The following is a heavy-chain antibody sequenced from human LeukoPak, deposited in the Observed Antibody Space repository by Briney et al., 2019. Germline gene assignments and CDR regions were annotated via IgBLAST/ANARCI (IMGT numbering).Heavy chain of an antibody. CDR2: IYSGGST. Sequence: GGSLRLSCAASGFTVSSNCMSWVRQAPGKGLEWVSVIYSGGSTYYADSVKGRFTISRDNSKNTLYLQMNSLRAEDTAVYYCATSGWYQGIDYWGQGTLVTVSS. CDR3: ATSGWYQGIDY. J-gene: IGHJ4*02. V-gene: IGHV3-53*01. CDR1: GFTVSSNC. D-gene: IGHD6-19*01.